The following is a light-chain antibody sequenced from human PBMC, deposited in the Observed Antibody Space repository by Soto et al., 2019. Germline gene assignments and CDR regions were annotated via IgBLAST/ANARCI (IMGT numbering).Light chain of an antibody. J-gene: IGLJ3*02. V-gene: IGLV1-40*01. Sequence: QSLLTQPPSVSGALGQRVTISCTGSSSNIGAGYDVHWYQQLPGTAPKLLIYGNSNRPSGVPDRFSGSKSGTSASLAITGLQAEDEADYYCQSYDSSLSGSVFGGGTKLTVL. CDR1: SSNIGAGYD. CDR3: QSYDSSLSGSV. CDR2: GNS.